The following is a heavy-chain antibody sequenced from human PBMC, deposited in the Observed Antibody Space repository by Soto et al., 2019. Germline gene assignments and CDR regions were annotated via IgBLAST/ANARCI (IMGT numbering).Heavy chain of an antibody. D-gene: IGHD3-10*01. CDR1: GFTFSSYA. V-gene: IGHV3-30-3*01. Sequence: QVQLVESGGGVVQPGRSLRLSCAASGFTFSSYAMHWVRQVPGKGLEWVAIISYDGSNKDYADSVKGRFTISRDNSKYTLYLEMNSLRGEDTAVYYCARDHWFGELSGYWGQGTLVTVSS. CDR3: ARDHWFGELSGY. J-gene: IGHJ4*02. CDR2: ISYDGSNK.